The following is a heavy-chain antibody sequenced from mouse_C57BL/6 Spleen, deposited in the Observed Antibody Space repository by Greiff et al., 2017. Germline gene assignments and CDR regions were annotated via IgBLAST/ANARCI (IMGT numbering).Heavy chain of an antibody. Sequence: VQLQQPGAELVKPGASVKMSCKASGYTFTSYWITWVKQRPGQGLEWIGDIYPGSGSTNYNEKFKSKATLTVDTPSSTAYMQLSSLTSEDSAVYYCARSTIGYYYGYWGQGTTLTVSS. D-gene: IGHD1-1*01. CDR3: ARSTIGYYYGY. CDR1: GYTFTSYW. V-gene: IGHV1-55*01. CDR2: IYPGSGST. J-gene: IGHJ2*01.